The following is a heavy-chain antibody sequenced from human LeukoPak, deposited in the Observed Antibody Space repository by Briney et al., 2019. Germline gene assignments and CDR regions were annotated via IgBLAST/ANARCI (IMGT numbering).Heavy chain of an antibody. CDR1: GFTFSSYG. V-gene: IGHV3-23*01. D-gene: IGHD3-10*01. J-gene: IGHJ3*02. CDR3: AKDRGVAPVVSAFDI. CDR2: ISGNSGTT. Sequence: PGGSLRLSCAASGFTFSSYGMSWVRQAPGKGLEWVSGISGNSGTTYYADSVKGRFTISRDNSKNTLYLQMNSLRAEDTAVYYCAKDRGVAPVVSAFDIWGQGTMVTVSS.